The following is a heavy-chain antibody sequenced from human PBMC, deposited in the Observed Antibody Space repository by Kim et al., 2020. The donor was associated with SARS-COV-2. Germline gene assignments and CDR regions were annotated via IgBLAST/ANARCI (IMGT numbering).Heavy chain of an antibody. D-gene: IGHD2-15*01. V-gene: IGHV4-59*08. J-gene: IGHJ6*02. Sequence: NPSLESRVPISVDTSKNQFSLKPSSVTAADTAVYYCARLNSNYYYYGMDVWGQGTTVTVSS. CDR3: ARLNSNYYYYGMDV.